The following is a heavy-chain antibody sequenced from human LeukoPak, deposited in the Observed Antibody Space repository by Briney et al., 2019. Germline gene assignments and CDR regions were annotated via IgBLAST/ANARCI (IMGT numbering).Heavy chain of an antibody. Sequence: GGSLRLSCAASGFTFSSFAMSWVRQAPGKGLXXXXXXSDSDENTYYADSVXXXFTISRDNSKNTLFLQMDTLRAEDTAVYYCAKARSLGVTAAINYWGQGTLVTVSS. V-gene: IGHV3-23*01. CDR1: GFTFSSFA. J-gene: IGHJ4*02. CDR3: AKARSLGVTAAINY. CDR2: XSDSDENT. D-gene: IGHD2-2*02.